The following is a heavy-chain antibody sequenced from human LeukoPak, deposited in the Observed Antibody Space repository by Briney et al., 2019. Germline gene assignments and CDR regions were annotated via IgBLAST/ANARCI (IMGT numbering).Heavy chain of an antibody. J-gene: IGHJ4*02. Sequence: GASVKVSCKTSGYTFTSYYMHWVRQAPGQGLEWMGIINPSGGRTSYAQKFQGRVTMTRDMSTSTVYMELSSLRSEDTAVYYCATPRPGGYDDYYFDYWGQGTLVTVSS. D-gene: IGHD3-10*01. V-gene: IGHV1-46*01. CDR1: GYTFTSYY. CDR2: INPSGGRT. CDR3: ATPRPGGYDDYYFDY.